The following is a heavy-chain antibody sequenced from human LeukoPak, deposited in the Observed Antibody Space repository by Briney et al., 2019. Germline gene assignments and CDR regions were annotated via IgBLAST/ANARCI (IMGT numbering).Heavy chain of an antibody. D-gene: IGHD2-2*01. CDR1: GYPFTGYY. Sequence: ASVKVSCKASGYPFTGYYLHWVRQAPGQGLEWMGWINPNSGFTNYAQKFQGRVTMTRDTSISTAYMELSRLRSDDTAVYYCATGERLVPAAMWFDYWGQGTLVTVSS. CDR3: ATGERLVPAAMWFDY. J-gene: IGHJ4*02. CDR2: INPNSGFT. V-gene: IGHV1-2*02.